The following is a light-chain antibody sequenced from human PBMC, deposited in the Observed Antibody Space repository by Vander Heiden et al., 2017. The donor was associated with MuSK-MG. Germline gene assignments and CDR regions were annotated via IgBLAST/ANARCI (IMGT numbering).Light chain of an antibody. Sequence: EMVLTQSPATLSLAPGERATLSCRASQSVSSYLAWYQQKPGQAPRLLIYDASNRATGIPARFSGSGSGTDFTLTISSLAPEDFAVYYCQQRSNSYTFGQGTKLEIK. J-gene: IGKJ2*01. V-gene: IGKV3-11*01. CDR3: QQRSNSYT. CDR1: QSVSSY. CDR2: DAS.